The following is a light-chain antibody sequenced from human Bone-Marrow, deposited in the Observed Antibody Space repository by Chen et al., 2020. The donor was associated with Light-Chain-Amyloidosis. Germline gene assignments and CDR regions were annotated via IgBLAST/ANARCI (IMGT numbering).Light chain of an antibody. CDR1: SSDVGGYNY. CDR3: SSFTSSNTWV. V-gene: IGLV2-14*01. J-gene: IGLJ3*02. Sequence: QSALTQPASVSGSPGQSITVSCTGTSSDVGGYNYVSWYQQHPGNAPKLIFYEVTNRPSGVSNRFSGSKSGTTAALPIAGLQAEDEAEYYCSSFTSSNTWVFGGGPKLTVL. CDR2: EVT.